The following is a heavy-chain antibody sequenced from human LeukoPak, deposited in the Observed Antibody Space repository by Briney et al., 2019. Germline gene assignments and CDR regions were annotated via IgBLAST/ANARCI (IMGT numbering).Heavy chain of an antibody. D-gene: IGHD2-15*01. V-gene: IGHV1-2*02. J-gene: IGHJ4*02. CDR3: ASSPLLGYCSGGSCLNLDY. Sequence: ASVKVSCKASGYTFTGYYMHWVRQAPGQGLEWMGWISPNSGGTNYAQKFQGRVTMTRDTSISTAYMELSRLRSDDTAVYYCASSPLLGYCSGGSCLNLDYWGQGTLVTVSS. CDR2: ISPNSGGT. CDR1: GYTFTGYY.